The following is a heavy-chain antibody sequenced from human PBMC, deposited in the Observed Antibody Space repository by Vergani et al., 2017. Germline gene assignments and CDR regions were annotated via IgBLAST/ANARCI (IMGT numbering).Heavy chain of an antibody. Sequence: EVQLLESGGDLVQPGGSLRLSCAASGFTFNHYAMNWVRQAPGKGLEWVSGISGSGGNTYYAGSVKGRFTISRDSSKNTLYLQMNSLSAGDTAVYYCSQANPPNSGYDYLYYYHAMAVWGKGTTVTVSS. V-gene: IGHV3-23*01. CDR3: SQANPPNSGYDYLYYYHAMAV. J-gene: IGHJ6*04. CDR2: ISGSGGNT. D-gene: IGHD5-12*01. CDR1: GFTFNHYA.